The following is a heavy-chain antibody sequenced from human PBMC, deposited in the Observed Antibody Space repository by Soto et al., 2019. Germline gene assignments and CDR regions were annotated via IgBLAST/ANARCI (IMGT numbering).Heavy chain of an antibody. D-gene: IGHD3-22*01. Sequence: GGSLRLSCAASGFTFSSYAMSWVRQAPGKGLEWVSAISGSGGSTYYADSVKGRFTISRDNSKNTLYLQMDSLRAEDTAVYYCARTDSSGYYDRPFDIWGQGTMVTVSS. V-gene: IGHV3-23*01. CDR2: ISGSGGST. CDR1: GFTFSSYA. J-gene: IGHJ3*02. CDR3: ARTDSSGYYDRPFDI.